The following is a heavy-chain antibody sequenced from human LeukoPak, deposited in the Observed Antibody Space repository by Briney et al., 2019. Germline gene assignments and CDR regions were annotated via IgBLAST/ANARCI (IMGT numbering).Heavy chain of an antibody. CDR2: IYYSGST. J-gene: IGHJ4*02. D-gene: IGHD3-3*01. CDR1: GGSISSYY. CDR3: ARSGLRFDADY. V-gene: IGHV4-59*12. Sequence: SETLSLTCTVSGGSISSYYWSWIRQPPGKGLEWIGYIYYSGSTNYNPSLKSRVTISVDTSKNQFSLKLSSVTAADTAVYYCARSGLRFDADYWGQGTLVTVSS.